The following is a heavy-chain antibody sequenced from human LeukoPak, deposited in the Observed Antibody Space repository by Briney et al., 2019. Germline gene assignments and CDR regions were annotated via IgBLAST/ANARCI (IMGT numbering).Heavy chain of an antibody. CDR2: ISSSSSYI. Sequence: GGSHPLSCAASGFTFSSYSMNWVRQAPGKGLEWVSSISSSSSYIYYADSVKGRLTIPRDNAKNSLYLHMNSLRAEDTAVYYCARTPTPYCGGDCYDFDYWGQGTLDSVSS. CDR1: GFTFSSYS. V-gene: IGHV3-21*01. J-gene: IGHJ4*02. D-gene: IGHD2-21*02. CDR3: ARTPTPYCGGDCYDFDY.